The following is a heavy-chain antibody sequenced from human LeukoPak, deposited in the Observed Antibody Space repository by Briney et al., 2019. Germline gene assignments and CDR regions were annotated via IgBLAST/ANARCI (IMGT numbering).Heavy chain of an antibody. CDR3: AKGMGARCDGDCSSRIFDY. CDR1: EFSVGSNY. Sequence: GGSLRLSCAASEFSVGSNYMTWVRQAPGKGLEWVSLIYSGGSTYYADSVKGRFTISRDNSKNTLYLQMNSLRAEDTAEYYCAKGMGARCDGDCSSRIFDYWGQGTLVTVSS. V-gene: IGHV3-66*01. CDR2: IYSGGST. J-gene: IGHJ4*02. D-gene: IGHD2-21*02.